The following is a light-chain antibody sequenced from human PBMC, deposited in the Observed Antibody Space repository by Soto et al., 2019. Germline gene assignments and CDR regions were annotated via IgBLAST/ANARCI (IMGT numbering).Light chain of an antibody. CDR2: GAS. CDR3: RQDARSLSRT. V-gene: IGKV3-20*01. CDR1: QIVSSSY. Sequence: VLTDSPGTLSLSPQERATLSCRAIQIVSSSYLAWYQQKPGQAPRLLIYGASSRATGIPDRFSGSGSGTDFTLTISSLEPEDFGVYYCRQDARSLSRTFAQVTMVDIK. J-gene: IGKJ1*01.